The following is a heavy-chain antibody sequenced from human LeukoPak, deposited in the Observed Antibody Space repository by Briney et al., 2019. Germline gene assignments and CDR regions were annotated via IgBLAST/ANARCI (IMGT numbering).Heavy chain of an antibody. V-gene: IGHV3-21*01. J-gene: IGHJ6*04. CDR1: GFTVSSNY. D-gene: IGHD3-10*02. Sequence: GGSLRLSCAASGFTVSSNYMNWVRQAPGKGLEWVSSISSSSSYIYYADSVKGRFTISRDNAKNSLYLQMNSLGAEDTAVYYCAELGITMIGGVWGKGTTVTISS. CDR3: AELGITMIGGV. CDR2: ISSSSSYI.